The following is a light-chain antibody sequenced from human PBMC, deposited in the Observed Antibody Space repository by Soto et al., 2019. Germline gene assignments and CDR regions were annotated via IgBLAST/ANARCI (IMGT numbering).Light chain of an antibody. Sequence: EIVLTQSPGTLSLSPGESVTLSCRASHFISSSYLAWYQHKPGQAPRLLIYGSFSRATGIPDRFSGSGSGTDFTLTISRLAPEDSAVYYCQQYGGSPYTFGQGTNIEIK. CDR3: QQYGGSPYT. J-gene: IGKJ2*01. CDR1: HFISSSY. V-gene: IGKV3-20*01. CDR2: GSF.